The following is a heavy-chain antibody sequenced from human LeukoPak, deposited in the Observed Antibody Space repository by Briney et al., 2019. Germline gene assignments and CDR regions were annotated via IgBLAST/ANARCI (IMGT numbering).Heavy chain of an antibody. V-gene: IGHV1-69*13. CDR3: ARDSSEFRSLIPH. CDR2: IIPIFGTA. Sequence: ASVKVSCKASGGTFSSHAISWVRQAPGKGLEWMGGIIPIFGTAKYAQKFQGRVTITADESTSTAYMELSSLRSEDTAVYYCARDSSEFRSLIPHWGQGTLVTVSS. J-gene: IGHJ1*01. D-gene: IGHD2-21*01. CDR1: GGTFSSHA.